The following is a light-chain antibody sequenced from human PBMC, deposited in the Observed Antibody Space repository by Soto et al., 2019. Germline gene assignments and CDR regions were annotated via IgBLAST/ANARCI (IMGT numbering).Light chain of an antibody. Sequence: EVVLTQSPGTLSLSPGERATLSCRASQSVSSSYLAWYQQKPGQAPRLLIYGASSRATGIPDRFSGSGSGTDFTLTISRLEPEDFAVYYCQQYGSSPPITFGLGTRLEI. CDR2: GAS. CDR3: QQYGSSPPIT. CDR1: QSVSSSY. V-gene: IGKV3-20*01. J-gene: IGKJ5*01.